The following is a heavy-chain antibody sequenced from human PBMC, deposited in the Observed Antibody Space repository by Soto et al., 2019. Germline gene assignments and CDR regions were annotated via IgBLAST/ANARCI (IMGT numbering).Heavy chain of an antibody. J-gene: IGHJ5*01. CDR3: ASHVSIVLVTPASGGWFDS. CDR2: IYYSGST. V-gene: IGHV4-39*01. CDR1: GGSISSSSYY. D-gene: IGHD2-2*01. Sequence: PSETVCLTCTVSGGSISSSSYYWGGVRQPPGKGQEWIGSIYYSGSTYYNPSRKSRGTIAVDTSKNQFALKLSSVTPADTAVSSCASHVSIVLVTPASGGWFDSWRKATLVTVSS.